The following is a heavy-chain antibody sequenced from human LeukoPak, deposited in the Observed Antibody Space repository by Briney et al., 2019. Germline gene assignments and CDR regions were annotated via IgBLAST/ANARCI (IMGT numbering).Heavy chain of an antibody. V-gene: IGHV4-30-2*01. CDR1: GGSISSGGYY. CDR2: IYHSGST. D-gene: IGHD1-26*01. CDR3: AREVVGATGFDY. Sequence: SQTLSLTCTVSGGSISSGGYYWSWIRQPPGKGLEWIGYIYHSGSTYYNPSLKSRVTISVDRSKNQFSLKLSSVTAADTAVYYCAREVVGATGFDYWGQGTLVTVSS. J-gene: IGHJ4*02.